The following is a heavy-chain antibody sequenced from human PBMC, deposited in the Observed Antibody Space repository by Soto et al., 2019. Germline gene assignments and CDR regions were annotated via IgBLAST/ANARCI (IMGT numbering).Heavy chain of an antibody. CDR2: ISYDGSNK. CDR3: AKIGTYYDFWSGYDAFDI. J-gene: IGHJ3*02. Sequence: GGSLRLSCAASGFTFSSYGMHWVRQAPGKGLEWVAVISYDGSNKYYADSVKGRFTISRDNSKNTLYLQMNSLRAEDTAVYYCAKIGTYYDFWSGYDAFDIWGQGTMVTVSS. D-gene: IGHD3-3*01. CDR1: GFTFSSYG. V-gene: IGHV3-30*18.